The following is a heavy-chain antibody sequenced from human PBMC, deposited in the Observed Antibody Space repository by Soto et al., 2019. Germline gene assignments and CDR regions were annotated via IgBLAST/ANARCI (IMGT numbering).Heavy chain of an antibody. CDR1: GYSFDDYG. D-gene: IGHD3-10*01. CDR2: ISAYNGNT. V-gene: IGHV1-18*01. J-gene: IGHJ6*02. CDR3: ARDMDYYYGSGTGNGHGV. Sequence: QVPLVQSGGEVKKPGASVKVACKASGYSFDDYGISWVRQVPGQGLEWMGWISAYNGNTNFAQRFQGRVTLTTDTSTSTAYMEVRSLRSDDTAVYFCARDMDYYYGSGTGNGHGVWGQGTTVTV.